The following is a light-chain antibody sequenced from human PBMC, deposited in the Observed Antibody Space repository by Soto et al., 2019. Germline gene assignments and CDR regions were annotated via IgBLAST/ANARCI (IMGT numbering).Light chain of an antibody. CDR3: DRPGNCPLT. CDR1: QSVSSY. Sequence: EIVLTQSPATLSLSPGERATLSCRASQSVSSYLAWYQQKPGQAPRLLIYYASNRATRIPARFSGSGSETDFYLTTSALEPEHLAVYYCDRPGNCPLTIRGGTEIEIK. V-gene: IGKV3-11*01. J-gene: IGKJ4*01. CDR2: YAS.